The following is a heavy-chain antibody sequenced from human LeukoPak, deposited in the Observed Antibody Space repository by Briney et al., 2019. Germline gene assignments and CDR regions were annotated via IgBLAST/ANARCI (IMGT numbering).Heavy chain of an antibody. D-gene: IGHD3-3*01. CDR1: GGSISSGDYY. CDR2: IYYSGST. V-gene: IGHV4-30-4*01. J-gene: IGHJ6*02. Sequence: PSETLSLTCTVSGGSISSGDYYWSWIRQPPGKGLEWIGYIYYSGSTYYNPSLKSRVTISVDTSKNQISLKLSSVTAADTAVYYCARAPRDFWSGYYTTHYYYYGMDVWGQGTTVTVSS. CDR3: ARAPRDFWSGYYTTHYYYYGMDV.